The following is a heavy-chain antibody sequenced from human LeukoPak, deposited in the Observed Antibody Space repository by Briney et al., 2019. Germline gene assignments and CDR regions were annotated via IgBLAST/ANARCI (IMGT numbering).Heavy chain of an antibody. CDR1: GYTFTSYD. J-gene: IGHJ5*02. CDR3: ARDRVGGYTYGGNWFDP. CDR2: ISPYNGNT. D-gene: IGHD5-18*01. V-gene: IGHV1-18*01. Sequence: ASVKVSCKASGYTFTSYDISWVRQAPGQGLESMGWISPYNGNTNYAQKFQGRVTMTTDTSTSTAYMELRSLRSDDTAVYYCARDRVGGYTYGGNWFDPWGQGTLVTVSS.